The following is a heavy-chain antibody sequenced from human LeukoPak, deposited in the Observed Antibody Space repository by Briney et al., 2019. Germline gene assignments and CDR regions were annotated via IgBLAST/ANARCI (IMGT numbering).Heavy chain of an antibody. Sequence: SETLSLTCSVSGDSISTYHWNWIRKPPGKGLEWIAFMQSSGNSNYNPSLKSRVTMFVDTSKNQFVLNLRSVTAADTAVYYCARDKRHSYGRYFDHWGQGMLVAVSS. CDR3: ARDKRHSYGRYFDH. V-gene: IGHV4-59*01. J-gene: IGHJ4*02. CDR2: MQSSGNS. CDR1: GDSISTYH. D-gene: IGHD5-18*01.